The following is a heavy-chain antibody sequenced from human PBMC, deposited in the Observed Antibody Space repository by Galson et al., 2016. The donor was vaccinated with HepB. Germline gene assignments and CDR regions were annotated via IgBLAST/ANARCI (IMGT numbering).Heavy chain of an antibody. D-gene: IGHD1-14*01. J-gene: IGHJ4*02. V-gene: IGHV3-7*03. CDR3: ANHRG. CDR2: INQDGGEK. CDR1: GFAFSSYA. Sequence: SLRLSCAASGFAFSSYAMNWVRQAPGKGLEWVANINQDGGEKYYVDSVKGRFTISRDNAKNSLYLQMNSLRAEDTAVFYCANHRGWGQGTLVTVSS.